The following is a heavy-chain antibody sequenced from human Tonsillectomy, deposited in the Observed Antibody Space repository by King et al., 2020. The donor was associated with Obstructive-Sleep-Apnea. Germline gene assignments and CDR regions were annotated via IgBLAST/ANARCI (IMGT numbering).Heavy chain of an antibody. J-gene: IGHJ4*02. D-gene: IGHD1-26*01. CDR2: IYWDDGK. CDR3: AHRPTRAYYFDY. CDR1: GFSLSTSEVG. V-gene: IGHV2-5*02. Sequence: TLKESGPTLVKPTQTLTLTCTFSGFSLSTSEVGVGWIRQPPGKAPEWLALIYWDDGKRYNPSLKSRLTTTKDASKNQVVLTVTNMDPVDTATYYCAHRPTRAYYFDYWGQGTLVTVSS.